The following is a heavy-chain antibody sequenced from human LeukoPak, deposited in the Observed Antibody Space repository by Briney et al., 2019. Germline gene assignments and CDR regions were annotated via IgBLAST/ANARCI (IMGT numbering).Heavy chain of an antibody. CDR2: IIPIFGTA. J-gene: IGHJ4*02. CDR1: GGTFSSYA. CDR3: ARGGVQLERFDY. D-gene: IGHD1-1*01. V-gene: IGHV1-69*13. Sequence: SVKVSCKASGGTFSSYAISWVRQAPGQGLEWMGGIIPIFGTANYAQKFQGRVTITADESTGTAYMDLSSLRSEDTAVYCCARGGVQLERFDYWGQGTLATVSS.